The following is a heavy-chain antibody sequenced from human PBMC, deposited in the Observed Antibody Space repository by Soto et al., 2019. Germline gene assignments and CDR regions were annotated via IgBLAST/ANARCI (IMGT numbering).Heavy chain of an antibody. Sequence: SETLSLTCAVSGGSISGGGYSWSWIRQPPGKGLEWIGYIYHSGSTYYNPSLKSRVTISVDRSKNQFSLKLSSVTAADTAVYYCARGGYGTPNDYWGQGTLVTVSS. CDR1: GGSISGGGYS. CDR3: ARGGYGTPNDY. D-gene: IGHD1-1*01. CDR2: IYHSGST. V-gene: IGHV4-30-2*01. J-gene: IGHJ4*02.